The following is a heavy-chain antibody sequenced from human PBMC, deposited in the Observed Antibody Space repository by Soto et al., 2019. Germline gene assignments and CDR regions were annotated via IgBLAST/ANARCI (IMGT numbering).Heavy chain of an antibody. J-gene: IGHJ6*03. Sequence: ASVKVSCKASGYTFTGYYMHWVRQAPGQGLEWMGWINPNSGGTNYAQKFQGWVTMTRDTSISTAYMELSRLRSDDTAVYYCARGGTIPYCSNGVWRDYSSYSSLDLWGTG. D-gene: IGHD2-8*01. CDR1: GYTFTGYY. CDR2: INPNSGGT. CDR3: ARGGTIPYCSNGVWRDYSSYSSLDL. V-gene: IGHV1-2*04.